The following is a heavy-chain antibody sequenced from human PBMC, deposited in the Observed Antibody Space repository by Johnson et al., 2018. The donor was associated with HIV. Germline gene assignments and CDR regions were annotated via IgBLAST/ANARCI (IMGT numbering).Heavy chain of an antibody. D-gene: IGHD1/OR15-1a*01. V-gene: IGHV3-11*04. CDR1: GFTFSDYY. CDR3: AKDLGNWDSPRSAFDM. J-gene: IGHJ3*02. Sequence: QVQLVESGGGLVKPGGSLRLSCAASGFTFSDYYMSWIRQAPGKGLEWVSYISSSGSTIYYADSVKGRFTISRDNAKNSLYLQLNSLIAEDTAVYYCAKDLGNWDSPRSAFDMWGQGTMVTVSS. CDR2: ISSSGSTI.